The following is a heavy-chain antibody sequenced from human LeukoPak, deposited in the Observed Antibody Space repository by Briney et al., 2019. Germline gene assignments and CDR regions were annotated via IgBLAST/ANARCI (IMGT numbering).Heavy chain of an antibody. J-gene: IGHJ4*02. CDR2: IIPILGIA. Sequence: GSSVKVSCKASGGTFSSYAISWVRQAPGQGLEWMGRIIPILGIANYAQRFQGRVTMTRDTSITTAYMALSRLRSDDTAVYYCASVKDIVVGGGPYYFDYWGQGTLVTVSS. CDR1: GGTFSSYA. CDR3: ASVKDIVVGGGPYYFDY. V-gene: IGHV1-69*04. D-gene: IGHD2-15*01.